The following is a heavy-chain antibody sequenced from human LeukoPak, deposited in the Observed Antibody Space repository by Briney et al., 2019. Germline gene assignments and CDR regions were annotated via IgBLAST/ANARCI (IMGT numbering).Heavy chain of an antibody. V-gene: IGHV3-30*18. CDR2: ISYDGSNK. Sequence: GGSLRLSCAASGFTFSIYGMHWVRQAPGKGLEWVAVISYDGSNKYYADSVKGRFTISRDNSKNTLYLQMNSLRAEDTAVYYCAKDRSGLFDYWGQGTLVTVSS. J-gene: IGHJ4*02. CDR1: GFTFSIYG. CDR3: AKDRSGLFDY.